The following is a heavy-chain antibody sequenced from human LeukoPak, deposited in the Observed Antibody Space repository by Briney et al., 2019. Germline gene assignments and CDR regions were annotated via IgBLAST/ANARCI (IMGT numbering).Heavy chain of an antibody. CDR3: ASVGISVAGNFTFDY. CDR2: IIPILGLV. CDR1: GGTFSKLP. Sequence: SVKVSCKTSGGTFSKLPINWVRQAPGQGLEWMGRIIPILGLVNYAQKFQDRVTITADKSTSTAYMELTSLKSEDTAVYSCASVGISVAGNFTFDYWGQGTLVTVSS. V-gene: IGHV1-69*02. D-gene: IGHD6-19*01. J-gene: IGHJ4*02.